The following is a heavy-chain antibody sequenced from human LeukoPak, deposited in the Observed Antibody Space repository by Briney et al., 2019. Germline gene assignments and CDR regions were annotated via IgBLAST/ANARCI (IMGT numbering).Heavy chain of an antibody. CDR3: AKRGVVIRVILVGFHKEANYFDS. CDR1: GITLSNYG. D-gene: IGHD3-22*01. CDR2: ISGSGGRT. V-gene: IGHV3-23*01. Sequence: GGSLRLSCAVSGITLSNYGMSWVRQAPGKGLEWVAGISGSGGRTNYADSVKGRFTISRDNPKNTLYLQMNSLRAEDTAVYFCAKRGVVIRVILVGFHKEANYFDSWGQGVLVTVYS. J-gene: IGHJ4*02.